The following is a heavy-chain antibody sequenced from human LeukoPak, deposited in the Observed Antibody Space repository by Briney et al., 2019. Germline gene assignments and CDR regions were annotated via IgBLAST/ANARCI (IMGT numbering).Heavy chain of an antibody. CDR1: GGSISGYY. CDR3: ARHGSSYSFDY. CDR2: IYYGGGA. D-gene: IGHD6-13*01. Sequence: SETLSLTCTVSGGSISGYYWSWIRQPPGKGLEWVGYIYYGGGANYYPSLKSRATISIDRSKNQFSLKLSSLTAADTAVYYCARHGSSYSFDYWGQGTLVTVSS. J-gene: IGHJ4*02. V-gene: IGHV4-59*08.